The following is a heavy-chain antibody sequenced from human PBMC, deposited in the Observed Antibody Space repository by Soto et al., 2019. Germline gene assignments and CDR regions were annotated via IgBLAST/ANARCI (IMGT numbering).Heavy chain of an antibody. D-gene: IGHD3-10*01. CDR3: ARDRYYGSGSSDY. CDR1: GCTFTSYG. J-gene: IGHJ4*02. Sequence: ASVKVSCKASGCTFTSYGISWVRQAPGQGLEWMGWINPNSGGTNYAQKFQGWVTMTRDTSISTAYMELSRLRSDDTAVYYCARDRYYGSGSSDYWGQGTLVTVSS. CDR2: INPNSGGT. V-gene: IGHV1-2*04.